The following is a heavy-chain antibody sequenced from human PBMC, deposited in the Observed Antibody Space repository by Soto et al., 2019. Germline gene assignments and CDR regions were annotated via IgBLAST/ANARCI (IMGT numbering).Heavy chain of an antibody. CDR1: GYTFTSYD. Sequence: ASVKVSCKASGYTFTSYDINWVRQATGQGLEWMGWMNPNSGNTGYAQKFQGRVTMTRNTSISTAYMELSSLRSEDTAVYYCARKGGYYDILSGYYSDVFDIWGQGTMVPVSS. CDR2: MNPNSGNT. CDR3: ARKGGYYDILSGYYSDVFDI. D-gene: IGHD3-9*01. V-gene: IGHV1-8*01. J-gene: IGHJ3*02.